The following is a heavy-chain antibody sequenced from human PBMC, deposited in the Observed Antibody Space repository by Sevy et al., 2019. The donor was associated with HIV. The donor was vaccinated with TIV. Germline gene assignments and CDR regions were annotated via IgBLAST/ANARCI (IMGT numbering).Heavy chain of an antibody. V-gene: IGHV3-21*01. J-gene: IGHJ3*02. CDR3: ARPYGSGSWEAFDI. CDR2: ISFSSNYI. Sequence: GGSLRLSCAASGFTFNSYTMNWVRQAPGTGLEWVSSISFSSNYIYYADSVKGRFTISRDNAQNSLYLQMNSLRAEDTAIYYCARPYGSGSWEAFDIWGQGTMVTVSS. D-gene: IGHD3-10*01. CDR1: GFTFNSYT.